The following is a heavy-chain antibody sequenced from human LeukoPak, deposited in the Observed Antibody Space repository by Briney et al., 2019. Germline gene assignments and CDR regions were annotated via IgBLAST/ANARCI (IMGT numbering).Heavy chain of an antibody. CDR3: AKGIYSSGWSYFDY. D-gene: IGHD6-19*01. J-gene: IGHJ4*01. Sequence: GGYLRLSCAASGFTFSNSAMSWVRQAPGKGLEWASTLSGSGITTYYADSVKGRFTISRDNSKNTLYLQMNSLRAEDTAVYYCAKGIYSSGWSYFDYWGHGTLVTVSS. CDR2: LSGSGITT. V-gene: IGHV3-23*01. CDR1: GFTFSNSA.